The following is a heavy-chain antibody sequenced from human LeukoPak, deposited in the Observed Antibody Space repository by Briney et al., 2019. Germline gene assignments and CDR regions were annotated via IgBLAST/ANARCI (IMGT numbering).Heavy chain of an antibody. Sequence: PSETLSLTCAVYGGSFSGYYWSWIRQPPGKGLEWIGEINHSGSTNYNPSLKSRVTISVDTSKNQFSLKLSSVTAADTAVYYCARQRWEPFYYYYYMDVWGKGTTVTVSS. CDR3: ARQRWEPFYYYYYMDV. CDR2: INHSGST. CDR1: GGSFSGYY. J-gene: IGHJ6*03. V-gene: IGHV4-34*01. D-gene: IGHD1-26*01.